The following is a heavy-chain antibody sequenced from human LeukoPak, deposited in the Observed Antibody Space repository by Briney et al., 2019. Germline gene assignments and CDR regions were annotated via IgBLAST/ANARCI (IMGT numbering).Heavy chain of an antibody. CDR1: GFYFANYA. V-gene: IGHV3-66*01. Sequence: GGSPRLSCAASGFYFANYAMSWVRQAPGKGLEWVSVIYASGSTYYADSVKGRFTISRDNSKKTMYLQMSSLRAEDTAVYYCVAGCSNTTCYGAFSDWGQGTLVTVSS. CDR3: VAGCSNTTCYGAFSD. J-gene: IGHJ4*02. D-gene: IGHD2-2*01. CDR2: IYASGST.